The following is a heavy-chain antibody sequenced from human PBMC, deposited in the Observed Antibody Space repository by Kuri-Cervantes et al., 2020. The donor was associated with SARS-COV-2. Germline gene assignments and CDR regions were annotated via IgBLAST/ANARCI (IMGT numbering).Heavy chain of an antibody. CDR2: IDSSSYYI. D-gene: IGHD7-27*01. J-gene: IGHJ4*02. CDR1: GFTFSGYS. V-gene: IGHV3-21*01. CDR3: AREEGGELGEAFDY. Sequence: GGSLRLSCAASGFTFSGYSMNWTRQAPGKGLEWVASIDSSSYYIYHADSVKGRLTISRDNAKTSLYLQMNSLKLEDTAVYYCAREEGGELGEAFDYWGQGALVTVSS.